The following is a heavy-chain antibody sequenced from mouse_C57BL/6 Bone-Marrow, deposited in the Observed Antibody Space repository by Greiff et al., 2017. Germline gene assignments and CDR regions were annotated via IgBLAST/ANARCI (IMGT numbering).Heavy chain of an antibody. V-gene: IGHV1-55*01. CDR2: IYPGSGST. Sequence: VQLQQPGAELVKPGASVKMSCKASGYTFTSYWITWVKQRPGQGLEWIGDIYPGSGSTNYNEKFKSKATLTVDTSAITAYMQLSSLTAEDSAVYYCSRWNYSKKGSYCDYWGQVTTLTVSS. CDR3: SRWNYSKKGSYCDY. J-gene: IGHJ2*01. CDR1: GYTFTSYW. D-gene: IGHD2-5*01.